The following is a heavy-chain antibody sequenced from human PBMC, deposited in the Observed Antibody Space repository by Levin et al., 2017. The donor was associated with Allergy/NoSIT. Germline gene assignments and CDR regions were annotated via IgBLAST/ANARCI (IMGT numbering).Heavy chain of an antibody. V-gene: IGHV4-34*01. D-gene: IGHD4-17*01. Sequence: TPSETLSLTCAVYGGSFSGYYWSWIRQPPGKGLEWIGEINHSGSTNYNPSLKSRITISIDTAKNQFSLKLSSVTAADTAVYYGARPTVLVGMDGWGQGTTVTVSS. J-gene: IGHJ6*02. CDR3: ARPTVLVGMDG. CDR2: INHSGST. CDR1: GGSFSGYY.